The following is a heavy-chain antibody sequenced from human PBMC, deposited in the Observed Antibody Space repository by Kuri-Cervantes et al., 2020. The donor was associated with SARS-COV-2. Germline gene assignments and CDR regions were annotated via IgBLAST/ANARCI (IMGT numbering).Heavy chain of an antibody. CDR1: GVTFNSYT. J-gene: IGHJ6*02. V-gene: IGHV3-30*16. CDR2: ISYDGSNK. D-gene: IGHD2-2*01. Sequence: GESLKISCAASGVTFNSYTMHWVRQAPGKGLEGVAVISYDGSNKYYGDSVKGRFTISRDNSKNTLYLQMNSLRGEDTAVYYCARVRHCSSTSCYGNGMDVWGQGTTVTVSS. CDR3: ARVRHCSSTSCYGNGMDV.